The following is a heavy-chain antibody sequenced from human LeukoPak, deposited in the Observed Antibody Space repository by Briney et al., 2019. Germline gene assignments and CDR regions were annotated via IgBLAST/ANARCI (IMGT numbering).Heavy chain of an antibody. CDR3: AKSSYYDASGYYREYYFDY. D-gene: IGHD3-22*01. CDR2: ISGSGGST. V-gene: IGHV3-23*01. Sequence: GGSLRLSCVPSGFSFSNYAMSWVRQAPGKGLEWVSSISGSGGSTHYADSVKGRFAISRDKTKNTLYLQMNSLRAEDTAVYYCAKSSYYDASGYYREYYFDYWGQGTLVTVSS. J-gene: IGHJ4*02. CDR1: GFSFSNYA.